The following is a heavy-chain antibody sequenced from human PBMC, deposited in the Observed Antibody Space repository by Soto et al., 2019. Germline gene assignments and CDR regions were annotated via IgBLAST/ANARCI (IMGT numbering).Heavy chain of an antibody. V-gene: IGHV4-39*01. J-gene: IGHJ4*02. CDR1: GGSISSSRCY. D-gene: IGHD2-21*02. CDR3: ARGAYCSRDCYSRYFDS. Sequence: SETLSLTCTVSGGSISSSRCYGGWIRQPPGKGLEWIGSLYYSGTTYYDPSLKSRVTISGDASKNQFSLKLTSVTAADTAVYYCARGAYCSRDCYSRYFDSWGQGIMVTVYS. CDR2: LYYSGTT.